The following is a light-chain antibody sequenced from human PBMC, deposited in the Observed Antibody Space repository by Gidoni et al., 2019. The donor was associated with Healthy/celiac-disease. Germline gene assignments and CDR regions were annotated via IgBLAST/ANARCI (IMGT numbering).Light chain of an antibody. J-gene: IGKJ1*01. Sequence: DIQMTKSPSSLSASVGDRVTITCRASQSISSYLNWYQQKPGKAPKLLIYAASSLQRGVPSRFSGSGSGTDFTLTISSLQPEDFATYYFQQSYSTPRTFGQGTKVEIK. CDR1: QSISSY. V-gene: IGKV1-39*01. CDR3: QQSYSTPRT. CDR2: AAS.